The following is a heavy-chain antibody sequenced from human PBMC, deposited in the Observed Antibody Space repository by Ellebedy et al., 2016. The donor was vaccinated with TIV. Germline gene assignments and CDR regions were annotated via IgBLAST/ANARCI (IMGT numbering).Heavy chain of an antibody. J-gene: IGHJ6*02. Sequence: PGGSLRLSCAASGFLFSSYWMHWVRQAPGKGLVWVSRITADGGTTSYADSVKGRFSVSRDNAKNSLFLEMNGLRAEDTAVYYCARYSTVTYYYGMDVWGQGTTVIVSS. CDR1: GFLFSSYW. V-gene: IGHV3-74*01. CDR3: ARYSTVTYYYGMDV. D-gene: IGHD4-17*01. CDR2: ITADGGTT.